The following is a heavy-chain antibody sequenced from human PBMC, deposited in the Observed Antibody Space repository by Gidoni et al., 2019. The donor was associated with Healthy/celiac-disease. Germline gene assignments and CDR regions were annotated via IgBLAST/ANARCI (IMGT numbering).Heavy chain of an antibody. Sequence: QVQLVQSGAEVKKPGFSVKVSCKPSGSTFSSYAIRWVRQAPGQGLEWRGGIIPIFGTANYAQKFRGRVTITADESTSTAYMELSSLRSEDTAVYYCARVCGGDCYLYNWFDPWGQGTLVTVSS. J-gene: IGHJ5*02. D-gene: IGHD2-21*02. CDR2: IIPIFGTA. CDR1: GSTFSSYA. CDR3: ARVCGGDCYLYNWFDP. V-gene: IGHV1-69*01.